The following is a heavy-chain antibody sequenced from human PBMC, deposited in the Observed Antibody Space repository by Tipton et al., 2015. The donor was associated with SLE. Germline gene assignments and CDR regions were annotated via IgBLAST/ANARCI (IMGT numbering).Heavy chain of an antibody. CDR3: ARDHFGLGSYPDY. CDR2: INPDSGGT. CDR1: GYTFTGYY. V-gene: IGHV1-2*02. J-gene: IGHJ4*02. Sequence: LVQSGAEVKVSCKASGYTFTGYYIHWVRQAPGQGLEWMGWINPDSGGTTYAQNFQGRVTMTRDTSISTAYMELRSDDTAVYFCARDHFGLGSYPDYWGQGTLVTVSS. D-gene: IGHD3-10*01.